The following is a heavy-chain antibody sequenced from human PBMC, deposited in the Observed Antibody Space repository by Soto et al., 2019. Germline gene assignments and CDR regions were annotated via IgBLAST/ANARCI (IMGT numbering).Heavy chain of an antibody. CDR2: ISYDGSNK. J-gene: IGHJ4*02. CDR3: AKDLLAFGVVTCSDY. Sequence: VWSLRLSCAASGFTFSSYGMHWVRQAPGKGLEWVAVISYDGSNKYYADSVKGRFTISRDNSKNTLYLQMNSLRAEDTAVYYCAKDLLAFGVVTCSDYWGQGTMVTVSA. CDR1: GFTFSSYG. V-gene: IGHV3-30*18. D-gene: IGHD3-3*01.